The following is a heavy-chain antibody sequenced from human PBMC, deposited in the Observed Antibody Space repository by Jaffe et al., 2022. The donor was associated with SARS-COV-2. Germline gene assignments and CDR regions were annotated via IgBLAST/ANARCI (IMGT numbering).Heavy chain of an antibody. V-gene: IGHV5-10-1*03. CDR2: IDPIDSYT. D-gene: IGHD3-3*01. CDR1: GYRFNDYW. Sequence: EVQLVQSGAELKKPGESLRVSCKVSGYRFNDYWISWVRQVPGKGLEWMGLIDPIDSYTNFNPSFEGHVAFSVDKSINTVFLHWSSLQASDTATYFCARHPPKGNDFWNGYPFDSWGQGTVVTVSS. CDR3: ARHPPKGNDFWNGYPFDS. J-gene: IGHJ5*01.